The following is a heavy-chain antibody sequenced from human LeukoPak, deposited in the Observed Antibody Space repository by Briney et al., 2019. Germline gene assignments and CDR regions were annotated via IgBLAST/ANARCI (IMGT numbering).Heavy chain of an antibody. D-gene: IGHD3-9*01. Sequence: ASVKVSCKASGYTFTSYGISWVRQAPGQGLEWMGWISAYNGNTNYAQKLQGRVTMTTDTSTSTAYMELRSLRSDDTAVYYCATGWGRSFDWLLFDYWGQGTLVTVSS. J-gene: IGHJ4*02. CDR2: ISAYNGNT. V-gene: IGHV1-18*01. CDR1: GYTFTSYG. CDR3: ATGWGRSFDWLLFDY.